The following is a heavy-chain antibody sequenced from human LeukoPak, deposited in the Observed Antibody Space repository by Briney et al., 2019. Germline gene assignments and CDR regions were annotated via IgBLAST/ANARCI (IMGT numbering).Heavy chain of an antibody. CDR2: INHSGST. CDR1: GGSFSGYY. J-gene: IGHJ4*02. Sequence: SETLSLTCAVYGGSFSGYYWSWIRQPPGKGLEWIGEINHSGSTNYNPSFKSRVTISVDTSKNQFSLKLSSVTAADTAVYYCARGWFGAPDYWGQGTLVTVSS. V-gene: IGHV4-34*01. D-gene: IGHD3-10*01. CDR3: ARGWFGAPDY.